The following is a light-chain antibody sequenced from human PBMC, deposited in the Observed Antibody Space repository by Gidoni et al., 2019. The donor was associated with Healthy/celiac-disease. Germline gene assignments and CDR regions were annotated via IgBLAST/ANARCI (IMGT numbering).Light chain of an antibody. CDR3: QQRSNWPPLT. V-gene: IGKV3-11*01. CDR1: QSVSSY. Sequence: EIVLTQSPATLSLSPGERATLSCRASQSVSSYLAWYQQKPGKAPRLLIYDASNRATGIPARFSGSGYGTDFTLTISSLEPEDFAVYYCQQRSNWPPLTFGGGTKVEIK. J-gene: IGKJ4*01. CDR2: DAS.